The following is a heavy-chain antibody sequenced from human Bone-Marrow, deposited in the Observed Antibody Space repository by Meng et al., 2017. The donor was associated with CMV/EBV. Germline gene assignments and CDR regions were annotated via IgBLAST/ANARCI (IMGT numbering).Heavy chain of an antibody. CDR3: ARGAITVFGVVPGSFDI. CDR2: INPNSGGT. J-gene: IGHJ3*02. D-gene: IGHD3-3*01. V-gene: IGHV1-2*02. Sequence: ASVKVSCKASGYTFTGYYIHWVRQAPGQGLEWMGWINPNSGGTNYAQKFQGRVTMTRDTSISTAYMELSRLRSDDTAVYYCARGAITVFGVVPGSFDIWGQGTMVTVSS. CDR1: GYTFTGYY.